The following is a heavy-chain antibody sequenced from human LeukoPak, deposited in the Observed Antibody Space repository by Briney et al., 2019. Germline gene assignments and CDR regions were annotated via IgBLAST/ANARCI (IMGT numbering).Heavy chain of an antibody. J-gene: IGHJ4*02. D-gene: IGHD6-19*01. CDR2: ISWNSGSI. CDR3: AKGDAGDTVAGNFDY. Sequence: GGSLRLSCAASGFTFDDYAMHWVRQAPGKGLEWVSGISWNSGSIGYADSVKGRFTTSRDNAKNSLYLQMNSLRAEDMALYYCAKGDAGDTVAGNFDYWGQGTLVTVSS. CDR1: GFTFDDYA. V-gene: IGHV3-9*03.